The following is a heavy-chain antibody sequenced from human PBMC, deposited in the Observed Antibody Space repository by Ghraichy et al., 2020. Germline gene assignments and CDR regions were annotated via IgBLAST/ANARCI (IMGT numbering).Heavy chain of an antibody. V-gene: IGHV4-34*01. Sequence: SETLSLTCAVYGDSFNNYYWSWIRQSPGKGLEWIGEINQSGSTNYNPSLKSRATLSADTSRKQFSLKLSSMTAADTAIYYCARGRVRRGIIDGGFAYWGQGTLVTVSS. CDR2: INQSGST. CDR3: ARGRVRRGIIDGGFAY. D-gene: IGHD3-10*01. J-gene: IGHJ4*02. CDR1: GDSFNNYY.